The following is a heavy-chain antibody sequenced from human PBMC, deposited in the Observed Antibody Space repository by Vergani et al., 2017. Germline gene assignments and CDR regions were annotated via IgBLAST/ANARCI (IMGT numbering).Heavy chain of an antibody. CDR3: ARGGATITPNTWFDP. Sequence: QVQLQQWGAGLLKPSETLSLTCAVYGGSISSYYWSWIRQPPGKGLEWVGYIYYSGSTNHNPSLKSRVTISVDTSKNQFSLKLSSVTAADTAVYYCARGGATITPNTWFDPWGQGTLVTVSS. V-gene: IGHV4-34*11. CDR1: GGSISSYY. CDR2: IYYSGST. J-gene: IGHJ5*02. D-gene: IGHD5-12*01.